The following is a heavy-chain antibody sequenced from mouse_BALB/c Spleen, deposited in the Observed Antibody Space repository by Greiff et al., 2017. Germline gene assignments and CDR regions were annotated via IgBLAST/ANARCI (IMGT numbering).Heavy chain of an antibody. D-gene: IGHD1-1*01. CDR1: GFTFSSYA. Sequence: EVKVEESGGGLVKPGGSLKLSCAASGFTFSSYAMSWVRQSPEKRLEWVAEISSGGSYTYYPDTVTGRFTISRDNAKNTLYLEMSSLRSEDTAMYYCARGTTVVARDAMDYWGQGTSVTVSS. J-gene: IGHJ4*01. CDR2: ISSGGSYT. V-gene: IGHV5-9-4*01. CDR3: ARGTTVVARDAMDY.